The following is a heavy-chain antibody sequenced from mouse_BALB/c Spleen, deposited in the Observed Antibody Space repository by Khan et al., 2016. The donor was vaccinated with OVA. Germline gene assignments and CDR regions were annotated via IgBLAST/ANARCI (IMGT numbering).Heavy chain of an antibody. CDR1: GFTFSSYG. Sequence: EVELVESGGDLVKPGGSLKLSCAASGFTFSSYGMSWVRQTPDKRLEWVATISSGGDYTHYPDSVKGRFTISRDNAKNTLYLQMSSLKSEDTAMYYCASHLTGSFAYWGQGNLVTVSA. D-gene: IGHD4-1*01. CDR3: ASHLTGSFAY. J-gene: IGHJ3*01. CDR2: ISSGGDYT. V-gene: IGHV5-6*01.